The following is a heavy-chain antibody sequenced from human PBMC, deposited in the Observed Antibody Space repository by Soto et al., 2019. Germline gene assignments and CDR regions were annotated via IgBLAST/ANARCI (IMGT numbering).Heavy chain of an antibody. CDR2: IYWNDDK. Sequence: QITLKESGPTLVKPTQTLTLTCTFSGFSLSTSGVGVGWIRQPPGKALEWLALIYWNDDKHYSPSLKSRVTITKDTSKNQVVLTMTNLDPVDTATYYCAHSGSIAAPPDGFDLWGRGTLVTVSS. D-gene: IGHD6-6*01. CDR3: AHSGSIAAPPDGFDL. CDR1: GFSLSTSGVG. V-gene: IGHV2-5*01. J-gene: IGHJ2*01.